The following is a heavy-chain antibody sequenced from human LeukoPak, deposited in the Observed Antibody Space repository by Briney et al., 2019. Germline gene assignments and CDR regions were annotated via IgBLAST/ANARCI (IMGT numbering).Heavy chain of an antibody. CDR1: GFTFSSYE. CDR3: AKGRLRAPADAFDI. V-gene: IGHV3-48*03. D-gene: IGHD2-2*01. CDR2: ISSSGSTI. Sequence: GGSLRLSCAASGFTFSSYEMNWVRQAPGKGLEWVSYISSSGSTIYYADSVKGRFTISRDNAKNSLYLQMNSLRAEDTAVYYCAKGRLRAPADAFDIWGQGTMVTVSS. J-gene: IGHJ3*02.